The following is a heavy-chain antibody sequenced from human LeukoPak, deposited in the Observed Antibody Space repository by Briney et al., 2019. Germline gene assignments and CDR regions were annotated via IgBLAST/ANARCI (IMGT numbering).Heavy chain of an antibody. V-gene: IGHV3-30*18. J-gene: IGHJ4*02. CDR1: GFTFSNYG. CDR2: ISYDESSE. CDR3: AKDFRDGYNHPSYYFDS. Sequence: GGSLRLSCAAPGFTFSNYGIHWVRQAPGKGLEWVAVISYDESSEYYADSVQGRFTVARGNSKNTLYLQMNSLRAEDTAVYYCAKDFRDGYNHPSYYFDSWGQGTLVTVSS. D-gene: IGHD5-24*01.